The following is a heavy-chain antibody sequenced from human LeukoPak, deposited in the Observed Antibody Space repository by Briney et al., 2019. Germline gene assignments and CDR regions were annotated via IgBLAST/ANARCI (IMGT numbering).Heavy chain of an antibody. CDR2: INTDSGVT. V-gene: IGHV1-2*02. Sequence: ASVKVSCKASGGTFSSYAISWVRQAPGQGLEWMGWINTDSGVTNYPQSFQGRVTMTRDTSISTAYMELSRLRSDDTAVYYCARDTSASNFDYWGQGTLVTVSS. CDR1: GGTFSSYA. J-gene: IGHJ4*02. CDR3: ARDTSASNFDY.